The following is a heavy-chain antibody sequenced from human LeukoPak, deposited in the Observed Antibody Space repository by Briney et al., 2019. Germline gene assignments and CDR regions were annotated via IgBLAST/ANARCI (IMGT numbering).Heavy chain of an antibody. CDR3: ARGYCSSTSCLPDP. D-gene: IGHD2-2*01. V-gene: IGHV3-30-3*01. CDR2: ISYDGSNK. CDR1: GFTFSSYA. J-gene: IGHJ5*02. Sequence: GGSLRLSCAGSGFTFSSYAMHWVRQAPGKGLEWVAVISYDGSNKYYADSVKGRFTISRDNSKNTLYLQMNSLRAEDTAVYYCARGYCSSTSCLPDPWGQGTLVTVSS.